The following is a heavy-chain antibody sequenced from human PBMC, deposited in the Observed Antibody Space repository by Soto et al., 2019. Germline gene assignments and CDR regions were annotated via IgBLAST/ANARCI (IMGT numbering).Heavy chain of an antibody. CDR3: ARGITMLRLEYFQH. V-gene: IGHV1-69*06. CDR1: GGTFSSYA. J-gene: IGHJ1*01. Sequence: QVQLVQSGAEVKKPGSSVKVSCKASGGTFSSYAISWVRQAPGQGLEWMGGIIPIFVTANYAQKFQGRVTITADKSTSTAYMELSSLRSQDTAVYYCARGITMLRLEYFQHWGQGTLVTVSS. CDR2: IIPIFVTA. D-gene: IGHD3-10*01.